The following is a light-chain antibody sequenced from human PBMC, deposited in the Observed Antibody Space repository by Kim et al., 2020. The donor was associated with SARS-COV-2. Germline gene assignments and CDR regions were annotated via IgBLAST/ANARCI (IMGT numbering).Light chain of an antibody. Sequence: LSPGESATLSCRASPSVSSYLAWYQQQPGQAPRLLIYDASNRATGIPGRFSGSGSGTDFTLTISSLAPEDFAVYYCQQRSNWPLTFGGGTKVDIK. CDR3: QQRSNWPLT. V-gene: IGKV3-11*01. CDR1: PSVSSY. CDR2: DAS. J-gene: IGKJ4*01.